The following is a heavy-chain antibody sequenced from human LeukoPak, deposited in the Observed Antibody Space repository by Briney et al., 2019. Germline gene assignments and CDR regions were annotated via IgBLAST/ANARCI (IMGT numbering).Heavy chain of an antibody. J-gene: IGHJ4*02. CDR3: ASNPPRTGDFNY. D-gene: IGHD7-27*01. V-gene: IGHV1-8*01. Sequence: ASVKVSCKPSGYTFTNYDINWVRQATGQWLEWMGWMSPNNGNTGYAQKFQGRVTMTRDTSINTAYMELSSLRSEDTAVYYCASNPPRTGDFNYWGQGALVTVSS. CDR2: MSPNNGNT. CDR1: GYTFTNYD.